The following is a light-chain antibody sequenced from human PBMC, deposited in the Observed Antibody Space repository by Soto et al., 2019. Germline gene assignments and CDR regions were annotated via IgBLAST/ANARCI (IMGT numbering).Light chain of an antibody. CDR2: EVN. CDR1: SSDIGGYNS. J-gene: IGLJ3*02. CDR3: SSSAGTNSFVL. V-gene: IGLV2-8*01. Sequence: QSALTQPPSASGSPGQSVTISCTGNSSDIGGYNSVSWYQQHPGKAPKLMIYEVNKRPLGVPERFSGSKSGNTASLTVSGLQADDEAEYYCSSSAGTNSFVLFGGGTKLTVL.